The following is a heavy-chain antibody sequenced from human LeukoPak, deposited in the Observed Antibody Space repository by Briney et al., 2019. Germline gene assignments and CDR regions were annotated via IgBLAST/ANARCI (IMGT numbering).Heavy chain of an antibody. CDR1: GFTFSDYY. Sequence: GGSLRLSCAASGFTFSDYYMSWIRQAPGKGLEWVSYISSSGSTIYYADSVKGRFTISRDNAKNSLYLQMNSLRAEDTAVYYCARDSGIGYRSSTSCYTDYWGQGTLVTVSS. J-gene: IGHJ4*02. D-gene: IGHD2-2*02. CDR2: ISSSGSTI. CDR3: ARDSGIGYRSSTSCYTDY. V-gene: IGHV3-11*01.